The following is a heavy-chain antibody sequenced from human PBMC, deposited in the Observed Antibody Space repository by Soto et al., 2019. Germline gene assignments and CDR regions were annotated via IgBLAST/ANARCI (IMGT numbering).Heavy chain of an antibody. J-gene: IGHJ4*02. V-gene: IGHV1-3*01. CDR3: AREGAHYTPLDH. Sequence: AAVKVSCKASGYTFTDYAIHWVRQAPGQGLEWMGWINVGNGNTGYSRKFQGRVTNVRDMSASTAYIEVTSLTSEDTAIYYCAREGAHYTPLDHWGQGTLVTVSS. CDR1: GYTFTDYA. CDR2: INVGNGNT. D-gene: IGHD2-15*01.